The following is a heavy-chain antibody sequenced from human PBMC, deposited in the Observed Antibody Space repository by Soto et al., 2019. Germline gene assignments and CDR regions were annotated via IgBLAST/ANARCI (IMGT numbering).Heavy chain of an antibody. V-gene: IGHV1-69*02. CDR2: IIPMLGMS. J-gene: IGHJ4*02. CDR3: ATNYGSGSTHFDY. CDR1: GDTFNFYT. Sequence: QVQLVQSGAEVKKPGSSVRVSCRASGDTFNFYTLSWVRQIPGHGPEWMGRIIPMLGMSDYAQKFQGRVTIMADKSTSTVYMNLSGLTSEYTAVYYCATNYGSGSTHFDYWGQGTLVTVSS. D-gene: IGHD3-10*01.